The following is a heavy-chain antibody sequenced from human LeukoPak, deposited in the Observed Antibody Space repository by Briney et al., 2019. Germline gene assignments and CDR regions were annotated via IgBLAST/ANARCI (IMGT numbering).Heavy chain of an antibody. J-gene: IGHJ4*02. V-gene: IGHV1-2*02. CDR3: ARGIRYSSVWHYFDY. CDR1: GYTFTAYY. CDR2: INPNSGGT. D-gene: IGHD6-19*01. Sequence: ASVKASCKASGYTFTAYYIHWVRQAPGQGFEWMGWINPNSGGTNYAQEFQGRVTMTRGTSISTAYMELSRLRSDDTAVYYCARGIRYSSVWHYFDYWGQGTLVTVSS.